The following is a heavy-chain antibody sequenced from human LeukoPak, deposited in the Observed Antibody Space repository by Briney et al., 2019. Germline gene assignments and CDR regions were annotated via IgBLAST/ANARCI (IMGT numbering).Heavy chain of an antibody. D-gene: IGHD3-10*01. V-gene: IGHV3-64*01. Sequence: PGGSLRLSCAASGFTFSSYAMHWVRQAPGKGLEYVSAISSNGGSTYYANSVKGRFTISRDNSKNTLYLQMGSLRAEDMAVYYCARGLTMVRGVIMGPFGYWGQGTLVTVSS. CDR3: ARGLTMVRGVIMGPFGY. CDR1: GFTFSSYA. CDR2: ISSNGGST. J-gene: IGHJ4*02.